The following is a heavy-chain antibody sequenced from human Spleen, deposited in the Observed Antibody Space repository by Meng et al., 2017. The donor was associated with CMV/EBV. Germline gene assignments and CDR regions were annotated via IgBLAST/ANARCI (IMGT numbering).Heavy chain of an antibody. J-gene: IGHJ4*02. Sequence: QVQLQQWSAGLLTPSETLSLTCAVYGGSLSGYYWSWIRHPPGKGLEWIGEINHSGSTNYNPSLKSRVTISVDTSKNQFSLKLSSVTAADTAVYYCARSIRSLVVVAATVGRGYYFDYWGQGTLVTVSS. V-gene: IGHV4-34*01. CDR1: GGSLSGYY. D-gene: IGHD2-15*01. CDR3: ARSIRSLVVVAATVGRGYYFDY. CDR2: INHSGST.